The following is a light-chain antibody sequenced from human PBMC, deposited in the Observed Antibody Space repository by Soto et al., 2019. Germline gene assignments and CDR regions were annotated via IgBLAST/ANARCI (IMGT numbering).Light chain of an antibody. CDR1: SSDAGGYDY. Sequence: QSALTQPFYVSESPGQSITIYCTGTSSDAGGYDYVSWYQQHPGNAPKLMIYEVSNRPSGISDRFSGSKSGNTASLTISGLQPEDEADYYCSSFAAGKTDVFGTWTRLTVL. J-gene: IGLJ1*01. CDR3: SSFAAGKTDV. CDR2: EVS. V-gene: IGLV2-14*01.